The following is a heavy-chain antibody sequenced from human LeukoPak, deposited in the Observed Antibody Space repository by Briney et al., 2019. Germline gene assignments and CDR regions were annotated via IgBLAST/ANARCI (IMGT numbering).Heavy chain of an antibody. Sequence: GGSLRLSCAASGFTFDGYAMHWVRQAPGKGLEWVSLISGGGGSTYYADSVKGRFTISRDNSKNPLYLQMNSLRTEDTALYYCAKTGLWFGESRGFDYWGQGTLVTVSS. D-gene: IGHD3-10*01. V-gene: IGHV3-43*02. CDR3: AKTGLWFGESRGFDY. CDR1: GFTFDGYA. CDR2: ISGGGGST. J-gene: IGHJ4*02.